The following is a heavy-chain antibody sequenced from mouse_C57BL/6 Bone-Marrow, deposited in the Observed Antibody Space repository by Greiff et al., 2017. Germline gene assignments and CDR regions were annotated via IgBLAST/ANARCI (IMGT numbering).Heavy chain of an antibody. D-gene: IGHD1-1*01. Sequence: QVQLQQSGAELVKPGASVKISCKASGYAFSSYWMNSVKQRPGKGLEWIGQIYPGDGDTNYNGTFKGKATLTADKSSSTAYMQLSSLTSEDSAVYFCARCYYGSSPGYWGQGTTLTVSS. J-gene: IGHJ2*01. CDR2: IYPGDGDT. CDR3: ARCYYGSSPGY. CDR1: GYAFSSYW. V-gene: IGHV1-80*01.